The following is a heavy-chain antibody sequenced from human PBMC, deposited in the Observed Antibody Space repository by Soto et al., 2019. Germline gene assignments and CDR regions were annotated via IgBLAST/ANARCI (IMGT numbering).Heavy chain of an antibody. CDR3: ARHRVQQWLVPSELDY. CDR1: GGSISSYY. J-gene: IGHJ4*02. V-gene: IGHV4-59*08. D-gene: IGHD6-19*01. CDR2: IYYSGST. Sequence: SETLSLTCTVSGGSISSYYWSWIRQPPGKGLEWIGYIYYSGSTNYNPSLKSRVTISVDTSKNQFSLKLSSVTAADTAVYYCARHRVQQWLVPSELDYWGQGTLVTVSS.